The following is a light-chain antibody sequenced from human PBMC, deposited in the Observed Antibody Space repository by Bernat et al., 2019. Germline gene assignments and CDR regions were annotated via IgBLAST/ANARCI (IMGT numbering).Light chain of an antibody. Sequence: IVMTQSPATLSLSPGERATLSCRASQRFLYNLAWYQQKPGRAPRLLIFDTSTRATGVPARFSGSRSGARFTLTISSLQSEDFAVYYCHQYNNWPQTFGQGTKVEI. CDR1: QRFLYN. J-gene: IGKJ1*01. CDR2: DTS. V-gene: IGKV3-15*01. CDR3: HQYNNWPQT.